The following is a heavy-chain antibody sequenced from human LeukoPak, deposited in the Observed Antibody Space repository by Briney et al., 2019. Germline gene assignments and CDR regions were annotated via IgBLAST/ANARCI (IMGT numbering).Heavy chain of an antibody. CDR3: AKGGVVPAAIALDY. D-gene: IGHD2-2*02. Sequence: GGSLRLSCAASGFTFSSYSMNWVRQAPGMGLEWVSYISTSSSTIYYADSVKGRFTVSRDNAKNSLYLQMNSLRAEDTAVYYCAKGGVVPAAIALDYWGQGTLVTVSS. J-gene: IGHJ4*02. CDR2: ISTSSSTI. V-gene: IGHV3-48*01. CDR1: GFTFSSYS.